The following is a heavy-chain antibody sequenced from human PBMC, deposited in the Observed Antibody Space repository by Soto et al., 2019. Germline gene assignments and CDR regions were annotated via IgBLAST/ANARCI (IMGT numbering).Heavy chain of an antibody. CDR2: ISGTGDNT. Sequence: EVQLLESGGDLVQPGGSLRLSCVASGFTFNNYAMSWVRQAPGKGLAWVSSISISGTGDNTYYADSVKGRFTISRDNSKNTLYLQMNNLRAEDTAVYYCAKDAVMLTGYFHTLGYFDYWGQGALVTVSS. D-gene: IGHD3-9*01. CDR1: GFTFNNYA. V-gene: IGHV3-23*01. J-gene: IGHJ4*02. CDR3: AKDAVMLTGYFHTLGYFDY.